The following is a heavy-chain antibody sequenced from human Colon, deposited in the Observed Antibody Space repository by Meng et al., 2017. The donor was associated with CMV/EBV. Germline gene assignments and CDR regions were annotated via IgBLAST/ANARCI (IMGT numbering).Heavy chain of an antibody. J-gene: IGHJ6*02. Sequence: SETLSLTCTVSGGSISGSSYYWGWFRQAPGKGLEWIGSIYYAGTTYYNPSLKSRVTLSVDTSKNQFSLKLNSVTAADTAVYYCARPGNRVLFGVPSKGTEIWGQGTTVTVSS. V-gene: IGHV4-39*01. CDR3: ARPGNRVLFGVPSKGTEI. CDR1: GGSISGSSYY. D-gene: IGHD3-3*01. CDR2: IYYAGTT.